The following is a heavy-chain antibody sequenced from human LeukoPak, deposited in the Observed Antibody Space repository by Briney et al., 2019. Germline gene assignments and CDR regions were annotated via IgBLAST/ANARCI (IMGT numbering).Heavy chain of an antibody. J-gene: IGHJ6*03. Sequence: SETLSLTCTVSGGSISSYYWSWIRQPAGKGLEWIGRIYTSGGTNYNPSLKSRVTISVDTSKNQFSLKLSSVTAADTAVYYCARDGGLQYYYYYYYMDVWGKGTRSPSP. CDR1: GGSISSYY. V-gene: IGHV4-4*07. D-gene: IGHD4-11*01. CDR2: IYTSGGT. CDR3: ARDGGLQYYYYYYYMDV.